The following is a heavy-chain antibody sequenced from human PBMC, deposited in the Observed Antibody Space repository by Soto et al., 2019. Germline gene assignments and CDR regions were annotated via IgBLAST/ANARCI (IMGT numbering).Heavy chain of an antibody. CDR3: ASRETPRAAAGICWFDP. CDR2: INHSGST. Sequence: SETLSLTCAVYGGSFSGYYWSWIRQPPGKGLEWIGEINHSGSTNYNPSLKSRVTISVDTSKNQFSLKLSSVTAADTAVYYCASRETPRAAAGICWFDPWGQGTLVTVSS. CDR1: GGSFSGYY. J-gene: IGHJ5*02. D-gene: IGHD6-13*01. V-gene: IGHV4-34*01.